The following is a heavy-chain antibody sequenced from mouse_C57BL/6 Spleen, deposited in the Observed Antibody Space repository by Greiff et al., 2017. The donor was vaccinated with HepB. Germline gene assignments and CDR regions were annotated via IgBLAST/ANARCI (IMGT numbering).Heavy chain of an antibody. CDR2: IWRGGST. Sequence: QVQLKESGPGLVQPSQSLSITCTVSGFSLTSYGVHWVRQSPGKGLEWLGVIWRGGSTDYNAAFMSRLSITKDNSKSQVFFKMNSLQADDTAIYYCAKKGYYYGSSYAMDYWGQGTSVTVSS. J-gene: IGHJ4*01. V-gene: IGHV2-5*01. CDR3: AKKGYYYGSSYAMDY. D-gene: IGHD1-1*01. CDR1: GFSLTSYG.